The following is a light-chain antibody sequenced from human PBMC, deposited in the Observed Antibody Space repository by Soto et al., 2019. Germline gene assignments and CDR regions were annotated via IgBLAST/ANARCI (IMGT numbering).Light chain of an antibody. J-gene: IGKJ5*01. V-gene: IGKV1-13*02. CDR2: DVS. CDR1: QDIRGA. CDR3: QQFNSYPIT. Sequence: AIPLTQSPSSLSVSVGDRVTITCRASQDIRGALAWYQQKPGKAPKILIYDVSTLESGVPSRFSGSSSGTDFTLTISSLQPVDFATYYCQQFNSYPITFGQGTRLEIK.